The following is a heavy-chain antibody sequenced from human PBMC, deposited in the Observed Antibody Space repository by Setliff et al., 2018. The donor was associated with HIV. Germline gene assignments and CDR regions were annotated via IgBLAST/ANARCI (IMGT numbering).Heavy chain of an antibody. V-gene: IGHV3-9*01. CDR3: VKDGSVAGRYSYYMDV. D-gene: IGHD6-19*01. J-gene: IGHJ6*03. CDR2: ISWNSGIL. Sequence: PGGSLRLSCAASGFTFSSYAMSWVRQAPGKGLEWVSGISWNSGILGYADSAKGRFTISRDNVRNSLHLQMNSLTTEDTALYYCVKDGSVAGRYSYYMDVWGKGTTVTVSS. CDR1: GFTFSSYA.